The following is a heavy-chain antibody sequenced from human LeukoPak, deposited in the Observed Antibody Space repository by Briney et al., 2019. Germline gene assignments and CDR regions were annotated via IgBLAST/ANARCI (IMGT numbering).Heavy chain of an antibody. CDR1: GFTFSSYA. D-gene: IGHD6-13*01. Sequence: GGSLRLSCAASGFTFSSYAMHWVRQAPGKGLEWVAVISYDGSNKYYADSVKGRFTISRDNSKNTLYLQMNSLRAEDTAVYYCARDRDGSSWYGDAFDIWGQGTMVTVFS. V-gene: IGHV3-30*04. CDR3: ARDRDGSSWYGDAFDI. J-gene: IGHJ3*02. CDR2: ISYDGSNK.